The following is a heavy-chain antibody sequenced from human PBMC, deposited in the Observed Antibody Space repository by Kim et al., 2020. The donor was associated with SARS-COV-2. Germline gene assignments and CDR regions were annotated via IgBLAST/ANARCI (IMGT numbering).Heavy chain of an antibody. V-gene: IGHV3-53*01. D-gene: IGHD3-3*01. Sequence: SIYYADSVKGRFTISRDNSKNTLYLQMNSLRAEDTAVFYCARVRSGYFDYWGQGTLVTVSS. CDR3: ARVRSGYFDY. J-gene: IGHJ4*02. CDR2: SI.